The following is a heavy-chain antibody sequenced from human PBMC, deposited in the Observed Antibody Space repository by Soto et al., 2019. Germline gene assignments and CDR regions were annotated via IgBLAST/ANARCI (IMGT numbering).Heavy chain of an antibody. CDR3: AREDETTSTAFDY. D-gene: IGHD1-1*01. CDR1: GFTFSSYS. J-gene: IGHJ4*02. CDR2: ISSSSSYI. Sequence: PGGSLRLSCAASGFTFSSYSMNWVRQAPGKGLEWVSSISSSSSYIYYADSVKGRFTISRDNAKNSLYLQMNSLRAEDTAVYYCAREDETTSTAFDYWGQGTLVTVSS. V-gene: IGHV3-21*01.